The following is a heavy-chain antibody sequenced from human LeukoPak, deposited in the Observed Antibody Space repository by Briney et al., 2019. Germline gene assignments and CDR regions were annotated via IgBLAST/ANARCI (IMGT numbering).Heavy chain of an antibody. V-gene: IGHV3-23*01. CDR1: GFTFSSYD. CDR2: IRPSGDNT. CDR3: ARDLGRGYCSGGSCYSLYFDL. Sequence: GGSLRLSCAASGFTFSSYDMTWVRQAPGRGLEWVSSIRPSGDNTYYADSVKGRFTISRDNSKNTLNLQMNSLRAEDTAVYYCARDLGRGYCSGGSCYSLYFDLWGRGTLVTVSS. J-gene: IGHJ2*01. D-gene: IGHD2-15*01.